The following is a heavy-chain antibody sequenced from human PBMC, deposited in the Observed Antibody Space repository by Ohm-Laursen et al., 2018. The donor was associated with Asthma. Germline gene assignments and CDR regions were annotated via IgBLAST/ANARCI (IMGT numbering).Heavy chain of an antibody. CDR3: ARDLVYYGSGGMGDPHGADDY. V-gene: IGHV1-46*01. CDR1: GYTFTSYY. Sequence: GSSVKVSCNASGYTFTSYYMHWVRQAPGQGFEWMGIINPSGGSTSYAQKFQGRVTMTRDTSTSTVYVELSSLRSEDTAVYYCARDLVYYGSGGMGDPHGADDYWGQGTLVTVSS. D-gene: IGHD3-10*01. CDR2: INPSGGST. J-gene: IGHJ4*02.